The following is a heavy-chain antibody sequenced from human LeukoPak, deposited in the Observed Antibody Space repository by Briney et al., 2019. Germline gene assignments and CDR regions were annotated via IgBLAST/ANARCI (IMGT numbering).Heavy chain of an antibody. Sequence: PGGSLRLSCAASGFIFSDAWMEWVRQAPGKGLEWVGLIKSKFDGGTTAYAAPVQNRFTISRDDSTNTLYLQLNSLKTEDTAVYFCTTDLWRPLLVGAAPNNWFDPWGQGTLVTVSS. CDR3: TTDLWRPLLVGAAPNNWFDP. CDR2: IKSKFDGGTT. J-gene: IGHJ5*02. V-gene: IGHV3-15*01. CDR1: GFIFSDAW. D-gene: IGHD2-8*02.